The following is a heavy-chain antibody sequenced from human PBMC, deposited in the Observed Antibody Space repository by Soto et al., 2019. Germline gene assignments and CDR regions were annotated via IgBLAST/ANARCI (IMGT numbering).Heavy chain of an antibody. Sequence: QITLKESGPPLVKPTQTPTLTCTFSGFSLTTSGVAVGWIRLPPGKALEWLAIIYGSDDKFYSPSLKSRLTITKDTSTNQVVLTMTNMDPVDTATYYCARRYDPYYFDYWGQGTLVTVSS. V-gene: IGHV2-5*01. CDR3: ARRYDPYYFDY. CDR2: IYGSDDK. CDR1: GFSLTTSGVA. D-gene: IGHD1-1*01. J-gene: IGHJ4*02.